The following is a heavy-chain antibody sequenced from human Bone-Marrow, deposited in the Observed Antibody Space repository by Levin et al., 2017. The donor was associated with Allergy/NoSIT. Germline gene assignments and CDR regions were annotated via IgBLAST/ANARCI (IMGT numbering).Heavy chain of an antibody. V-gene: IGHV3-23*01. D-gene: IGHD1-26*01. CDR1: GFTFSSYA. CDR3: AKDPGSGTYFDY. CDR2: ISGSDGST. J-gene: IGHJ4*02. Sequence: GGSLRLSCAASGFTFSSYAMSWVRQAPGKGLEWVSAISGSDGSTYYADSVKGRFTISRDNSKNTLYLQMNSLRAEDTAVYYCAKDPGSGTYFDYWGQGTLVTVSS.